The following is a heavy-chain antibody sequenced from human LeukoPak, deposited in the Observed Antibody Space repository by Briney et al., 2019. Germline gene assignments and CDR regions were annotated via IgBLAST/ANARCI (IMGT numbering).Heavy chain of an antibody. CDR3: ARVRPRRYCSSTSCSRHWFDP. CDR2: MNPNSGNT. D-gene: IGHD2-2*01. V-gene: IGHV1-8*01. CDR1: GYTFTSYD. Sequence: ASVKVSCKASGYTFTSYDINWVRQATGQGLEWMGWMNPNSGNTGYAQKLQGRVTMTRNTSISTAYMELSSLRSEDTAVYYCARVRPRRYCSSTSCSRHWFDPWGQGTLVTVSS. J-gene: IGHJ5*02.